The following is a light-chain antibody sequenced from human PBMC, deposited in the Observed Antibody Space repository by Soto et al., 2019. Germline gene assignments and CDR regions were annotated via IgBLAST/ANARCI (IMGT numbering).Light chain of an antibody. CDR2: GAS. V-gene: IGKV3-15*01. Sequence: DTVMTQSPVTLSVSPGERATLSCRASQSVGGNLAWYQQKPGQAPRLLIYGASKRATGVPDRFSGSGSGAVFTLTISSLQSDDFALYCCQQYSNWPPWTFGQGTKVEVK. CDR1: QSVGGN. J-gene: IGKJ1*01. CDR3: QQYSNWPPWT.